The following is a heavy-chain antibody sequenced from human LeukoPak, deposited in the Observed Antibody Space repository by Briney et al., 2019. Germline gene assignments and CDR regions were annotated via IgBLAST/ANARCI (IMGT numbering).Heavy chain of an antibody. J-gene: IGHJ4*02. CDR1: GFIVSDDN. Sequence: GGSLRLSCAASGFIVSDDNMNWVRQAPGKGLGWVSYISSGSSTIYYADSVEGRFTISRDNAKNSLYLQLNSLTDEDTAVYYCAREPPGNYDSSGHYYAYFDCWGQGTLVTVSS. CDR2: ISSGSSTI. D-gene: IGHD3-22*01. CDR3: AREPPGNYDSSGHYYAYFDC. V-gene: IGHV3-48*02.